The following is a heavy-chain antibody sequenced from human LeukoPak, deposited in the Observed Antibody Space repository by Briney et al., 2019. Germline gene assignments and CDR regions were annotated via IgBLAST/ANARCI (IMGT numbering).Heavy chain of an antibody. Sequence: GASVKVSCKASGGTFSSYAISWVRQAPGQGREWMGGIIPVFGTANYAQKFQGRVTITADESTSTAYMELSSLRSEDTAVYYCARAPSKRPFGALTWGIWGQGTMVTVSS. D-gene: IGHD1-26*01. CDR2: IIPVFGTA. V-gene: IGHV1-69*13. CDR3: ARAPSKRPFGALTWGI. CDR1: GGTFSSYA. J-gene: IGHJ3*02.